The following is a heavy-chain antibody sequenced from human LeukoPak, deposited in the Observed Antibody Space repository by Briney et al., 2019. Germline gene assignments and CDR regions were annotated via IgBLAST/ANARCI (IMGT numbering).Heavy chain of an antibody. J-gene: IGHJ4*02. D-gene: IGHD3-22*01. CDR1: GGTLSSYA. Sequence: ASVKVSCKASGGTLSSYAISWVRQAPGQGLEWMGRIIPILGIANYAQKFQGRVTITADKSTSTVYMELSSLRSEDTAVYYCARVLYDSSGYQRYYFDYWGQGTLVTVSS. CDR3: ARVLYDSSGYQRYYFDY. CDR2: IIPILGIA. V-gene: IGHV1-69*04.